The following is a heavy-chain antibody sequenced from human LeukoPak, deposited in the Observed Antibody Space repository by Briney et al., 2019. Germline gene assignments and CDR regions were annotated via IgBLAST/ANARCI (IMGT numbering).Heavy chain of an antibody. CDR2: ISAYNSAYNGNT. CDR3: AREYGSGSYTGIDY. V-gene: IGHV1-18*04. Sequence: GASVKVSCKASGYTFTGYYMHWTRQAPGQGLEWMGWISAYNSAYNGNTHYAQKLQGRVTMTTDTSTNTGYMELRSLRSDDTAVYYCAREYGSGSYTGIDYWGQGTLVTVSS. CDR1: GYTFTGYY. J-gene: IGHJ4*02. D-gene: IGHD3-10*01.